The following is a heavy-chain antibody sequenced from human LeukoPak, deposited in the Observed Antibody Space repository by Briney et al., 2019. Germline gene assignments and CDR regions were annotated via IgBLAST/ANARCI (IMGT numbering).Heavy chain of an antibody. CDR2: ISYDGSNK. CDR1: GFTFSNYG. V-gene: IGHV3-30*18. Sequence: GGSLRLSSAASGFTFSNYGMHWVRQAPGKGLEWVAVISYDGSNKYYADSVKGRFTISRDNSKNTLYLEMNSLRAEDTAVYYCAKDRGYCSGGSCYFIDYWGQGTLVTVSS. CDR3: AKDRGYCSGGSCYFIDY. J-gene: IGHJ4*02. D-gene: IGHD2-15*01.